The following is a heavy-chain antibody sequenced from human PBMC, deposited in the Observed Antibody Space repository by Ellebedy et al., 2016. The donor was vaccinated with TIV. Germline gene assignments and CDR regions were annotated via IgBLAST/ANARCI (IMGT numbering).Heavy chain of an antibody. CDR3: ARAQMRIENWFDP. CDR1: GGTFSSYA. Sequence: ASVKVSCKASGGTFSSYAISWVRQAPGQGLEWMGKIIPILGIANYAQKFQGRVTITADKSTSTAYMELSSLRSEDTAVYYCARAQMRIENWFDPWGQGTLVTVSS. J-gene: IGHJ5*02. V-gene: IGHV1-69*04. CDR2: IIPILGIA.